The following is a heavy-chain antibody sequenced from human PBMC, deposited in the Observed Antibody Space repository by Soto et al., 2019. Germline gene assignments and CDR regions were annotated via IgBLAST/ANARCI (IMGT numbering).Heavy chain of an antibody. D-gene: IGHD3-10*01. Sequence: NPSETLSLTCTVSGGSISSYYWSWIRQPPGKGLEWIGYIYYSGSTNYNPSLKSRVTISVDTSKNQFSLKLSSVTAADTAVYYCAREVLGYYGHWGQGTLVTVSS. CDR2: IYYSGST. V-gene: IGHV4-59*01. J-gene: IGHJ4*02. CDR3: AREVLGYYGH. CDR1: GGSISSYY.